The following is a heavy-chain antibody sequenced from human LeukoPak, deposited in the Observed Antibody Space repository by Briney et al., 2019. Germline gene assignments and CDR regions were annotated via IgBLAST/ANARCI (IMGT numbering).Heavy chain of an antibody. V-gene: IGHV3-7*04. CDR3: ARDSSISV. Sequence: PGGTLRLSCAASGFTFSNYWMTWVRQAPGKGLEWVANIKQDGSEKYYADSVKGRFTISRDNAKNSLYLQMHSLRAEDTAVYYCARDSSISVWGQGTLVTVSS. CDR2: IKQDGSEK. D-gene: IGHD6-6*01. J-gene: IGHJ4*02. CDR1: GFTFSNYW.